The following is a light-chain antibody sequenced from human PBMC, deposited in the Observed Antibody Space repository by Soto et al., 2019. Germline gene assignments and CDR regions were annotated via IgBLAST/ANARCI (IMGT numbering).Light chain of an antibody. CDR1: SSDVGGYNY. CDR2: DVS. J-gene: IGLJ2*01. CDR3: CSYVGSYTLI. V-gene: IGLV2-11*01. Sequence: QSALTQPRSVSGSPGQSVTISCTGTSSDVGGYNYVSWYQQHPGKAPKVMIYDVSKRPSGVPDRFSGSKSGNTASLTISGLRAEDEADYYCCSYVGSYTLIFGGGTKLTVL.